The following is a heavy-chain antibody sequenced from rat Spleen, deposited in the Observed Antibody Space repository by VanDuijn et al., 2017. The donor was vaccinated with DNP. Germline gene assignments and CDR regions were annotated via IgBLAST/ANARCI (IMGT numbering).Heavy chain of an antibody. V-gene: IGHV5S10*01. CDR3: TTVHYYDGTEGIDFDY. J-gene: IGHJ2*01. D-gene: IGHD1-12*02. CDR2: IIYDGSNT. CDR1: GFTFSDYA. Sequence: EVQLVESGGGLVQPGNSLKLSCAASGFTFSDYAMAWVRQSLKKGLEWVAVIIYDGSNTHYRDSVKGRFTISRENAESTLYLQMDSLRSEDTATYYCTTVHYYDGTEGIDFDYWGQGVMVTVSS.